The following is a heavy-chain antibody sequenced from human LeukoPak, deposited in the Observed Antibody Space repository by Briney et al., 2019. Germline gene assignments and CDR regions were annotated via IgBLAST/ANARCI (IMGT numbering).Heavy chain of an antibody. CDR3: ASRVAASGRRDY. CDR2: IYYSGST. J-gene: IGHJ4*02. CDR1: GGSISSSSYY. Sequence: SETLSLTCTVSGGSISSSSYYWGWIRQPPGKGLEWIGSIYYSGSTHYNPSLKSRVTISVDTSKNQFSLKLSSVTAADTAVYYCASRVAASGRRDYWGQGTLVTVSS. D-gene: IGHD6-13*01. V-gene: IGHV4-39*01.